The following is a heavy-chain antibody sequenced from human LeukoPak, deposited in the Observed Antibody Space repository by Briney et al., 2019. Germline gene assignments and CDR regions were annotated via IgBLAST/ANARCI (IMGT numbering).Heavy chain of an antibody. J-gene: IGHJ4*02. Sequence: GGSLRLSCAASGFTFSSYSMNWVRQAPGKGLELVSSISSSSSYIYYADSVKGRFTISRDNAKNSLYLQMNSLRAEDTAVYYCARDGDTAMVPFDYWGQGTLVTVSS. CDR1: GFTFSSYS. CDR3: ARDGDTAMVPFDY. V-gene: IGHV3-21*01. CDR2: ISSSSSYI. D-gene: IGHD5-18*01.